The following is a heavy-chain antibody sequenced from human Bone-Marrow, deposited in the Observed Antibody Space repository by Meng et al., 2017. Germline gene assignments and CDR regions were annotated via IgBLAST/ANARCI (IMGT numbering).Heavy chain of an antibody. V-gene: IGHV4-4*02. CDR1: GGSSSRSNW. J-gene: IGHJ5*02. CDR3: ARGQYFSWWELLPAFWFDP. Sequence: QGRMPGAGPGLVKPSGTLSPTCAVSGGSSSRSNWWSWVRQPPGKGLEWIGEIYHSGGTNYNPSLKSRVTISVDKSKNQFSLKLSSVTAADTAVYYCARGQYFSWWELLPAFWFDPWGQGTLVTVSS. CDR2: IYHSGGT. D-gene: IGHD1-26*01.